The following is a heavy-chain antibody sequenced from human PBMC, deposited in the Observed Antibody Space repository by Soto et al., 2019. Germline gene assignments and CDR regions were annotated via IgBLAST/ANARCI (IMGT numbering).Heavy chain of an antibody. CDR1: GVTFSSYG. CDR2: ISYDGSNK. J-gene: IGHJ4*02. V-gene: IGHV3-30*18. D-gene: IGHD2-2*02. CDR3: AKGQIPCCTTAPFDY. Sequence: PGGSLRLSCAASGVTFSSYGMHWVRQAPGKGLEWVAVISYDGSNKYYADSVKGRFTISRDNSKNTLYLQMNSLGAEDTAVYYCAKGQIPCCTTAPFDYWGQGTLVTVSS.